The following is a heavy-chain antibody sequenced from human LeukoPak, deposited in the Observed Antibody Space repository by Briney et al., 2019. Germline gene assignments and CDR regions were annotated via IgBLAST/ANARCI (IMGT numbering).Heavy chain of an antibody. D-gene: IGHD1-1*01. CDR1: GFTFSDYS. V-gene: IGHV3-21*01. CDR2: ISSSYNYI. CDR3: ARDLEDTQLFTDYFYGMAV. J-gene: IGHJ6*02. Sequence: PGGSLRLSCAASGFTFSDYSMNWVRQAPGKGLEWVSSISSSYNYIYYADSVKGRFTISRDNAKNSLYLQMNSLRAEDTAVYYCARDLEDTQLFTDYFYGMAVWGQGTTVTVSS.